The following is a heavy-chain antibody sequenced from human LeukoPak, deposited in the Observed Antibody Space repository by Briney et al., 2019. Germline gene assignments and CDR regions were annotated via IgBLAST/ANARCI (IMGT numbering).Heavy chain of an antibody. J-gene: IGHJ4*02. V-gene: IGHV3-23*01. CDR2: ISGSGGST. CDR3: AKDGYYGSGSLLGY. D-gene: IGHD3-10*01. CDR1: GFTFSSYA. Sequence: GGSLRLSCAASGFTFSSYAMSWVRQAPGKGLEWVSAISGSGGSTYYADSVKGRFTISRDNSKNTLYPQMNSLRAEDTAVYYCAKDGYYGSGSLLGYWGQGTLVTVSS.